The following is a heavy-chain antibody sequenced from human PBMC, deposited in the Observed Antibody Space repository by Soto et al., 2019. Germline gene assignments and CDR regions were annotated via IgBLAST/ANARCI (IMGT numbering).Heavy chain of an antibody. J-gene: IGHJ6*02. CDR1: GYTFVSYS. Sequence: ASVKVSCKTSGYTFVSYSIHWVRQAPGQRLEWMGWINAGNGNTKYSQKFQGRVTITRDTSASTAYMELSSLRSEDTAVYYCARDSGDYFPYYYGMEVWGQGTTVTVSS. CDR3: ARDSGDYFPYYYGMEV. CDR2: INAGNGNT. D-gene: IGHD4-17*01. V-gene: IGHV1-3*01.